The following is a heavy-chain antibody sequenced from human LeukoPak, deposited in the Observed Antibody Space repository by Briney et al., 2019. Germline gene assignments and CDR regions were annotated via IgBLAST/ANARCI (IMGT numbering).Heavy chain of an antibody. V-gene: IGHV4-4*07. CDR1: GGSISSYY. D-gene: IGHD6-19*01. CDR3: ARDRVYSSGSHGWFDP. Sequence: SSETLSLTCTVAGGSISSYYWSWIRQPAGKGLEWIGRIYTSGSTNYNPSLKSRVTMSVGTSKNQFSLKLSSVTAADTAVYYCARDRVYSSGSHGWFDPWGQGTLVTVSS. CDR2: IYTSGST. J-gene: IGHJ5*02.